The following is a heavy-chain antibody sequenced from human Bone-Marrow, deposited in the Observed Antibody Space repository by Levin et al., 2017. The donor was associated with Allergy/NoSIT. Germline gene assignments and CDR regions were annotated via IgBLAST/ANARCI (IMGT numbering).Heavy chain of an antibody. D-gene: IGHD3-3*01. Sequence: GGSLRLSCTASGFTFNNHAMNWVRQGPGKGLEWLSYITSSGSIIYYADSVMGRFTISRDNAKDSLYLQMNSLRAEDTAVYYCARVRNYNFWSAYIPRGGMDVWGQGTTVTVSS. CDR1: GFTFNNHA. CDR2: ITSSGSII. V-gene: IGHV3-48*01. CDR3: ARVRNYNFWSAYIPRGGMDV. J-gene: IGHJ6*02.